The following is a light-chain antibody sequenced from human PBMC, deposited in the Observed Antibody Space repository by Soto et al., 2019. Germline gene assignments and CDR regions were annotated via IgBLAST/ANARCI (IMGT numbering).Light chain of an antibody. V-gene: IGKV3-11*01. CDR1: QTVCSN. CDR2: NAS. J-gene: IGKJ3*01. CDR3: QQRSNWPFT. Sequence: EIVMTHSPATLSVSPGERITISCRASQTVCSNLAWYQQKPGQAPRLLIYNASNRATGIPARFSGSGSGTGLTLTVSSLEPEDFAVYYCQQRSNWPFTVGPGTQVDIK.